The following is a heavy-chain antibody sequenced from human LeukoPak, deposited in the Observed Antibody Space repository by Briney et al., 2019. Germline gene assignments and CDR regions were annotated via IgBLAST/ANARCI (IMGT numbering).Heavy chain of an antibody. CDR1: GGTFSSYA. J-gene: IGHJ6*02. V-gene: IGHV1-69*13. D-gene: IGHD4-23*01. CDR2: IIPIFGTE. CDR3: PRDHGYGGIYGMDV. Sequence: AASVKVSCKASGGTFSSYAIRWVRQAPGQGLEWMGGIIPIFGTENYPQKFQGRVTITADESTSTAYMELSSLTYEETAGYYCPRDHGYGGIYGMDVWGQGTTVTVSS.